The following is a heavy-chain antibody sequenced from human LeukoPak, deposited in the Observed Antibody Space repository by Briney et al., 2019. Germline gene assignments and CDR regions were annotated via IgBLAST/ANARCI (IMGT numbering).Heavy chain of an antibody. V-gene: IGHV3-21*01. Sequence: PGGSLRLSCAASGFTVSSNYMSWVRQAPGKGLEWVSSISGNSIYIYYADSVKGRFTISRDNAKNSLYLQMSSLRVADTAVYYCASFETVAAYPFDYWGQGTLVTVSS. CDR1: GFTVSSNY. J-gene: IGHJ4*02. CDR2: ISGNSIYI. CDR3: ASFETVAAYPFDY. D-gene: IGHD6-19*01.